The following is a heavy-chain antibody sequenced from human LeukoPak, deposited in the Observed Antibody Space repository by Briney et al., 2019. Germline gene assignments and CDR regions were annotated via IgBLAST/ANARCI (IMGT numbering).Heavy chain of an antibody. Sequence: GGSLRLSCAASEFIFSSYAMSWVRQAPWKGLEWVSGISGSGGSTYYADSVKGRFTISRDNSKDTLYLQMNSLRAEDTAVYYCATDYGLYYYYMSVWGKGTTVTVS. CDR2: ISGSGGST. J-gene: IGHJ6*03. D-gene: IGHD4/OR15-4a*01. CDR3: ATDYGLYYYYMSV. CDR1: EFIFSSYA. V-gene: IGHV3-23*01.